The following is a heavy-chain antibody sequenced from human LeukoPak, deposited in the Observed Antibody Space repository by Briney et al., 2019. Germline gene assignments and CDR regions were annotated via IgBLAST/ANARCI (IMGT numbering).Heavy chain of an antibody. J-gene: IGHJ6*03. CDR2: INPNSGGN. Sequence: GASVKVSCKASGYTLTDYSMHWVRQAPGQGLEWMGWINPNSGGNNSSQKFQGRVTMTRDTSMSTVYMELSRLRSDDTAVYYCAREMYYYDSSGYRGFFYYMDVWGKGTTVTISS. V-gene: IGHV1-2*02. D-gene: IGHD3-22*01. CDR1: GYTLTDYS. CDR3: AREMYYYDSSGYRGFFYYMDV.